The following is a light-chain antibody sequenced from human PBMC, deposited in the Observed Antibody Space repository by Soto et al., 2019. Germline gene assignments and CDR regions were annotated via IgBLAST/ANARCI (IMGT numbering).Light chain of an antibody. V-gene: IGKV3-15*01. CDR2: GAS. Sequence: EIVMTQSPATLSVSPGERATLSCRASQSVSSNLAWYQQKPGQAPRLLIYGASTRATGIPARFVGSGSGTEFTLTISRLEPEDFAVYYCQHYVSPPITFGQGTRLEIK. CDR3: QHYVSPPIT. CDR1: QSVSSN. J-gene: IGKJ5*01.